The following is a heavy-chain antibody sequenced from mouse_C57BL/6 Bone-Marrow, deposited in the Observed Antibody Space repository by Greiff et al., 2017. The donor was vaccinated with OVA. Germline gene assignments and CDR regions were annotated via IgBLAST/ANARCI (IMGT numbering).Heavy chain of an antibody. J-gene: IGHJ2*01. CDR3: ARGLGYFDY. Sequence: EVQRVESEGGLVQPGSSMKLSCTASGFTFSDYYMAWVRQVPEKGLEWVANINYDGSSTYYLDSLKSRFIISRDNAKNILYLQMSSLKSEDTATYYCARGLGYFDYWGQGTTLTVSS. CDR1: GFTFSDYY. D-gene: IGHD4-1*01. CDR2: INYDGSST. V-gene: IGHV5-16*01.